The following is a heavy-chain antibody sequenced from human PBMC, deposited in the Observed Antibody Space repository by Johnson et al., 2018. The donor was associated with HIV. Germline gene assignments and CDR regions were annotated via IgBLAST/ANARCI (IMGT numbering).Heavy chain of an antibody. CDR2: IRHDGSNK. D-gene: IGHD5-24*01. CDR1: GFTFSGYG. J-gene: IGHJ3*02. V-gene: IGHV3-30*02. CDR3: ARVGRGEMATAPLDAFDI. Sequence: QVHLVESGGGVVQPGRSLRLFCAVSGFTFSGYGMHWVRQTPGKGLEWVAFIRHDGSNKYYADSVKGRFTISSDNSKNTLYLQMHSLRAEDTAGYYCARVGRGEMATAPLDAFDIWGQGTMVTVSS.